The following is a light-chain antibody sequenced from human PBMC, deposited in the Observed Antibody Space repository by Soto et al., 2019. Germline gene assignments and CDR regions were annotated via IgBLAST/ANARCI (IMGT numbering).Light chain of an antibody. V-gene: IGLV2-14*01. Sequence: SVLTQPASVSGSPGQSITISCTGTSSDVGYYDYVSWYQQHPGKAPKLLIYEVSNRPSGVSDRFSGSKSGNTASLTISGLQAEDEADYYCCSYAGSYTFVFGTGTKVTVL. J-gene: IGLJ1*01. CDR2: EVS. CDR1: SSDVGYYDY. CDR3: CSYAGSYTFV.